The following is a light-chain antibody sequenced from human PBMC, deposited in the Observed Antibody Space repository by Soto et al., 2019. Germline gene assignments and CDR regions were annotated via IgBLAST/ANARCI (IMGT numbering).Light chain of an antibody. Sequence: DIQMTQSPSSLSASVGDRVTITCQASQDINNYLNWYQQKPGQAPKLLIYDASKLDAGVPPRFSGSGSGTDFSFTISSLQPEDIATYYWQQSGSLPTFGGVTPVDIK. CDR2: DAS. V-gene: IGKV1-33*01. J-gene: IGKJ4*01. CDR3: QQSGSLPT. CDR1: QDINNY.